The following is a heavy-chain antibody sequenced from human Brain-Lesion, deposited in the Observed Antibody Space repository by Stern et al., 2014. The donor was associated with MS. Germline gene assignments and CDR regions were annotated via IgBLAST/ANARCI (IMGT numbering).Heavy chain of an antibody. V-gene: IGHV4-39*01. CDR1: GGSVSSTSYA. D-gene: IGHD2-15*01. J-gene: IGHJ5*02. CDR2: IYYSGDT. CDR3: AGEEDIRYCSGGSCTGNWFDP. Sequence: QVQLVQSGPGLVKPSETLSLTCTVAGGSVSSTSYAWAWIRQPPGKGLEWIGTIYYSGDTYYSPSLQSRLTISLATSKNQFSLQLRSVTAADTAVYYCAGEEDIRYCSGGSCTGNWFDPWGQGTLVTVSS.